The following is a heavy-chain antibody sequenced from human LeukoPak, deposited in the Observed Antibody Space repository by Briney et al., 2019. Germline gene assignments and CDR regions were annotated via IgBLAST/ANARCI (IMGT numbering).Heavy chain of an antibody. D-gene: IGHD4-17*01. Sequence: ESGPTLANPTQTLTLPCTFSGFSLSTSGVGVGWIRQPPGKALAWLARIYWDDDKRYSPSLKSRLNITKDTSKNQVVLTMTNMDPVDTATYYCAHRGYGDPKLDYWGQGTLVSVSS. CDR1: GFSLSTSGVG. J-gene: IGHJ4*02. V-gene: IGHV2-5*02. CDR3: AHRGYGDPKLDY. CDR2: IYWDDDK.